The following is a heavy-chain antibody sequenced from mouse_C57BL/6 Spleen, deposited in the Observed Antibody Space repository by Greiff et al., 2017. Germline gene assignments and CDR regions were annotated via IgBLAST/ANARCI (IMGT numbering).Heavy chain of an antibody. J-gene: IGHJ1*03. CDR2: ISSGSSTI. Sequence: EVKLMESGGGLVKPGGSLKLSCAASGFTFSDYGMHWVRQAPEKGLEWVAYISSGSSTIYYADTVKGRFTISRDNAKNTLCLQMTSLRSEDTAMYYCSRDYGSSLWYFDVWGTGTTVTVSS. CDR1: GFTFSDYG. V-gene: IGHV5-17*01. D-gene: IGHD1-1*01. CDR3: SRDYGSSLWYFDV.